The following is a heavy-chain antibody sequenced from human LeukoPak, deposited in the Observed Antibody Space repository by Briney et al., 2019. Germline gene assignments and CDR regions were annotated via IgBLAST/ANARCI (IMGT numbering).Heavy chain of an antibody. V-gene: IGHV4-59*08. Sequence: PSETLSLTCTVSGGSISSYYWSWIRQPPGKGLEWIGYIYYSGSTNYNPSLKSRVTISVDTSKNQFSLKLSSVTAADTAVYYCARHAVWGVIIHWGQGTLVTVSS. CDR1: GGSISSYY. D-gene: IGHD3-10*01. CDR2: IYYSGST. J-gene: IGHJ4*02. CDR3: ARHAVWGVIIH.